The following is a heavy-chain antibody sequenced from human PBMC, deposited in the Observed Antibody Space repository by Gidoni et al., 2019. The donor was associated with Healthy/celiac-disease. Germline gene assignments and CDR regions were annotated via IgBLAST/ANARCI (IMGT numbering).Heavy chain of an antibody. CDR3: ARDFTYCSGGSCYRGFDY. J-gene: IGHJ4*02. CDR2: IYSGGST. CDR1: GSPVSSNY. Sequence: EVQLVESGGGLVQPGGSLRLPCAASGSPVSSNYMSWVRQAPGKGLGWVSVIYSGGSTYYADSVKGRFTISRDNSKNTLYLQMNSLRAEDTAVYYCARDFTYCSGGSCYRGFDYWGQGTLVTVSS. V-gene: IGHV3-66*01. D-gene: IGHD2-15*01.